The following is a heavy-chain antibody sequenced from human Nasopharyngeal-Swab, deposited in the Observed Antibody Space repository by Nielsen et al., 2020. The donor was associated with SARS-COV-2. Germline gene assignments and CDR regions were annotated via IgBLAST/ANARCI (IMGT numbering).Heavy chain of an antibody. D-gene: IGHD2-15*01. CDR3: VKDNLLRAFDL. CDR1: GFTFDDYA. V-gene: IGHV3-9*01. Sequence: GGSLRLSCAASGFTFDDYAIHWVRQAPGRGLEWVSCISWDSGNIGYADSVKGRFTISRDNAKNSLYLQMNSLRAEDTALYYCVKDNLLRAFDLWGQGTMVTVSS. J-gene: IGHJ3*01. CDR2: ISWDSGNI.